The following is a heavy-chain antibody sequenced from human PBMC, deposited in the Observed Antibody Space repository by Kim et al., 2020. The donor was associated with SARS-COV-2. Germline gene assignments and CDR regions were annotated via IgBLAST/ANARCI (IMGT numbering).Heavy chain of an antibody. D-gene: IGHD2-15*01. Sequence: GGSLRLSCAASGFTFSSYGMNWIRQAPGRGLEWVAFISYGESKLLYEDSVKGRFIISRDISSNTLYLQMNSLREEDTAVYYCAKVGRRGGFDNWVDSWGQGTLVTVSS. V-gene: IGHV3-30*18. J-gene: IGHJ5*01. CDR1: GFTFSSYG. CDR3: AKVGRRGGFDNWVDS. CDR2: ISYGESKL.